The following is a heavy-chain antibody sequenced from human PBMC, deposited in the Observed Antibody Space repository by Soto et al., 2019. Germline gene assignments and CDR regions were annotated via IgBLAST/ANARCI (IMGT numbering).Heavy chain of an antibody. D-gene: IGHD3-10*01. V-gene: IGHV1-58*01. CDR1: WFTFTSSA. J-gene: IGHJ6*02. CDR3: AADLMVRGVYYYYGMDV. CDR2: IVVGSGNT. Sequence: GASGKVSCKASWFTFTSSAVQWGRQARGQSLEWIGWIVVGSGNTNYAQKFQERVTITRDMSTSTAYMELSSLRSEDTAVYYCAADLMVRGVYYYYGMDVWGQGTTVTVSS.